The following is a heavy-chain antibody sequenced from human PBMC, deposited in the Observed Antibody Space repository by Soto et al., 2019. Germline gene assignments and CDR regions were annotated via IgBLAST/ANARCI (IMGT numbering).Heavy chain of an antibody. Sequence: EVQLVESGGGLVQPGRSLRLSCAASRFTFDDYAMHWVRQAPGKGLEWVSGISWNSGNIGYADSVRGRFTISRDNAKNSLYLQMNSLRAEDTALYYCAMGPAAIGYWGQGTLVTVSS. CDR2: ISWNSGNI. CDR1: RFTFDDYA. V-gene: IGHV3-9*01. J-gene: IGHJ4*02. D-gene: IGHD2-2*01. CDR3: AMGPAAIGY.